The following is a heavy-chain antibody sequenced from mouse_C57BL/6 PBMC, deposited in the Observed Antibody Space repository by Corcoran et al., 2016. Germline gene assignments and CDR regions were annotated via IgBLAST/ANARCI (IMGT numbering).Heavy chain of an antibody. CDR2: IYPGSGNT. CDR3: ARRHYGRGYAMDY. J-gene: IGHJ4*01. Sequence: QVQLKQSGAELVRPGASVKLSCKASGYTFTDYYINWVKQRPGQGLEWIARIYPGSGNTYYNEKFKGKATLTVDKSSSTAYMLLSSLTSEDSAVYFCARRHYGRGYAMDYWGQGTSVTFSS. V-gene: IGHV1-76*01. CDR1: GYTFTDYY. D-gene: IGHD1-1*01.